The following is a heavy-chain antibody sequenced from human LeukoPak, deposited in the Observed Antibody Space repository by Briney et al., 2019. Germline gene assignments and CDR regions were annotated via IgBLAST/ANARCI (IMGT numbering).Heavy chain of an antibody. V-gene: IGHV4-59*01. D-gene: IGHD3-16*01. CDR3: ARGVVGVHYYYYYMDV. CDR2: IYYSGST. Sequence: PSETLSLTCTASGGSISSYYWSWIRQPPGKGLEWIGYIYYSGSTNYNPSLKSRVTISVDTSENQFSLKLSSVTAADTAVYYCARGVVGVHYYYYYMDVWGKGTTVTVSS. J-gene: IGHJ6*03. CDR1: GGSISSYY.